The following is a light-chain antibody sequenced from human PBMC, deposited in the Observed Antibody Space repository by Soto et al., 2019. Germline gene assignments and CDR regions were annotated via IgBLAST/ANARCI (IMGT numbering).Light chain of an antibody. CDR2: QTS. V-gene: IGKV3-20*01. J-gene: IGKJ1*01. Sequence: EIVLTQSPATLSSFPGDRVTLSCRASQYINTRLAWYQHRPGQAPRLLIYQTSLRAAGIPDRFSGSGSGTDFTLTISRLEPEDFAVYFCQQYGSSPWTFGQGTKVDIK. CDR1: QYINTR. CDR3: QQYGSSPWT.